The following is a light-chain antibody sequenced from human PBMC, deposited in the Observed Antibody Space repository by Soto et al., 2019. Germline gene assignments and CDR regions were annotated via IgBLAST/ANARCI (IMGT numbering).Light chain of an antibody. J-gene: IGKJ3*01. CDR3: QQYYSYPQT. V-gene: IGKV1-8*01. CDR1: QGISSY. Sequence: AIRMTQSPSSLSASTGDRVTITCRASQGISSYLAWYQQKPGKAPKLLISAASTLQSGVPSRFSGSGSGTDFTLTISCLQSEDFATYYCQQYYSYPQTFGPGTKVDIK. CDR2: AAS.